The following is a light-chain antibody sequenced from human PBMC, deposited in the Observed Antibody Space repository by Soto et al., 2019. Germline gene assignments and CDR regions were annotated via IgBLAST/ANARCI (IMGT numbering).Light chain of an antibody. Sequence: VLTQSTGTLSLSRGERSTLSCRASERIYSAYLGWYQQKPGQAPRLLIYGASSRATGIPDRFSGSGSGTDFTLTISRLEPEDFAVYYCQQYGSSPSITFGQGTRLEIK. J-gene: IGKJ5*01. CDR3: QQYGSSPSIT. CDR2: GAS. V-gene: IGKV3-20*01. CDR1: ERIYSAY.